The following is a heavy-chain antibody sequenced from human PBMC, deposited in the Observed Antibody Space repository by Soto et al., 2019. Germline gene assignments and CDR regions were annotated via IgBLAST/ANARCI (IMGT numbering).Heavy chain of an antibody. CDR3: AVHYYGSGGAMDFDL. D-gene: IGHD3-10*01. CDR2: IKQDGSEK. V-gene: IGHV3-7*01. Sequence: EVQLVESGGGLVQPGGSLRLSCAASGFTFSSYWMSWVRQAPGKGLEWVANIKQDGSEKYYVDSVKGRFTISRDNAKNSLYLQMNRLRAEDTAVYYCAVHYYGSGGAMDFDLWGRGTLVTVSS. CDR1: GFTFSSYW. J-gene: IGHJ2*01.